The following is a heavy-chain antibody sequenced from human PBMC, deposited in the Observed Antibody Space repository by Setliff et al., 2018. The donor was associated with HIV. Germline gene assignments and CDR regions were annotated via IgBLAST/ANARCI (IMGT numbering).Heavy chain of an antibody. CDR1: GFTFSNAW. CDR3: ARDCRVGWVFTYGMDV. V-gene: IGHV3-15*01. J-gene: IGHJ6*02. Sequence: GGSLRLSCAASGFTFSNAWMSWVRQAPGKGLEWVGRIKSKTDGGTTDYAAPVKGRFTISRDDSKNTLYLQMNSLKTEDTAVYYCARDCRVGWVFTYGMDVWGQGTLVTVSS. CDR2: IKSKTDGGTT. D-gene: IGHD6-13*01.